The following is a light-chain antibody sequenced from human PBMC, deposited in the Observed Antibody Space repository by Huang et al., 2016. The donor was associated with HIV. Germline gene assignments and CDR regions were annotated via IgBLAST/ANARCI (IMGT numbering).Light chain of an antibody. J-gene: IGKJ2*01. CDR1: ESILRN. CDR2: GAS. Sequence: VMTYSPATLSVAPGEKATLSCRASESILRNLAWYQQRPGQRPRLLIYGASVSLPGIRDRYRSSGSGTEFSLTISSLQSEDLAVYYCQQYNKWPPYTYGQGTKLEIK. V-gene: IGKV3-15*01. CDR3: QQYNKWPPYT.